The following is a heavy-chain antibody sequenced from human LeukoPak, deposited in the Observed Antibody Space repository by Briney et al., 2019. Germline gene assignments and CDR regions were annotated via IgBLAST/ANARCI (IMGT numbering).Heavy chain of an antibody. J-gene: IGHJ4*02. Sequence: GGSLRLSCAASEFTFSNAWMNWVRQGPGKGLEWVGRIKSKTDGGTTDYAAPVEGRFTISRDDSKNTVYLQMNSLKTEDTAVYYCTSQYFDYWGQRTLVAVSS. CDR2: IKSKTDGGTT. CDR3: TSQYFDY. CDR1: EFTFSNAW. V-gene: IGHV3-15*01.